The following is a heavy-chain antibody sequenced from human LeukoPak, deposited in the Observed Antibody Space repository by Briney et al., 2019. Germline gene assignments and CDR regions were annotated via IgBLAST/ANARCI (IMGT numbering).Heavy chain of an antibody. CDR3: AREPGLEVRGVNDY. V-gene: IGHV4-39*07. D-gene: IGHD3-10*01. CDR2: IYYSGST. Sequence: SETLSLTCTVSGGSISSSSYYWGWIRQPPGKGLEWIGSIYYSGSTYYNPSLKSRVTISVDTSKNQFSLKLSSVTAADTAVYYCAREPGLEVRGVNDYWGQGTLVTVSS. CDR1: GGSISSSSYY. J-gene: IGHJ4*02.